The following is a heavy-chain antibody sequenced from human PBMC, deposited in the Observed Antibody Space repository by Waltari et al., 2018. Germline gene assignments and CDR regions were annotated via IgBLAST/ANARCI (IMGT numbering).Heavy chain of an antibody. Sequence: QVQLQESGPGLVKPSETLSLTCSVSNGSIHSYFWSWIRQPPGKGLEWIGYIYSTGPTDYNTALGSRVTISVDTSKNQFSLRLSSVTAADTAVYYCARHGGVAALYYFDYWGQGTLVTVSS. CDR1: NGSIHSYF. J-gene: IGHJ4*02. V-gene: IGHV4-59*08. D-gene: IGHD6-6*01. CDR3: ARHGGVAALYYFDY. CDR2: IYSTGPT.